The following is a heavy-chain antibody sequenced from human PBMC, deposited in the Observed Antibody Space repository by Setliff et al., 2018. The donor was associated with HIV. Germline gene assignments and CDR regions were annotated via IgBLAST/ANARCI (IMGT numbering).Heavy chain of an antibody. CDR3: ARVGDTSGYYFYIFDL. Sequence: PGESLKISCKGSGYSFTSYWIGWVRQMPGKGLEWMGIIYPGDSDVRYSPSFQGQVTMSADKSINTAYLQWGSLKASDSAMYYCARVGDTSGYYFYIFDLWGQGTMVTVSS. CDR2: IYPGDSDV. CDR1: GYSFTSYW. V-gene: IGHV5-51*01. D-gene: IGHD3-22*01. J-gene: IGHJ3*01.